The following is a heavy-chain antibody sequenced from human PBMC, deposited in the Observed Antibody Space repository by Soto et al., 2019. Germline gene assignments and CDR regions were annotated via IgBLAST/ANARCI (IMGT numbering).Heavy chain of an antibody. CDR2: ISYDGSNK. Sequence: ESGGGVVQPGRSRRLSCAASGFTFSSYGMHWVRQAPGKGLEWVAVISYDGSNKYYADSVKGRFTISRDNSKNTLYLQMNSLRAEDTAVYYCAPWFGAFDYWGQGTLVTVSS. V-gene: IGHV3-30*03. D-gene: IGHD3-10*01. CDR1: GFTFSSYG. CDR3: APWFGAFDY. J-gene: IGHJ4*02.